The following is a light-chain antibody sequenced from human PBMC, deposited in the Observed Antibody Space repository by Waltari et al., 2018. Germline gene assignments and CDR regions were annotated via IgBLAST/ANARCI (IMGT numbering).Light chain of an antibody. CDR3: QQAHSFPIT. CDR1: RDISTW. J-gene: IGKJ5*01. CDR2: DGY. V-gene: IGKV1-12*01. Sequence: DIQMTQSPSSVSASVGDGVTITCRASRDISTWLAWYQQKPGKTPNLLIYDGYTLQSGVPSRFSDSGSGTVFTLTISSLQPEDFATYYCQQAHSFPITFGQGTRLEIK.